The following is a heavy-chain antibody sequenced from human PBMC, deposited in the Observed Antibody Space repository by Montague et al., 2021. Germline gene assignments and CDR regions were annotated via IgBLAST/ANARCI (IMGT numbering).Heavy chain of an antibody. CDR1: GFTFSRYW. CDR3: VRDQVDYYDSPGDDFDY. J-gene: IGHJ4*02. D-gene: IGHD3-22*01. Sequence: SLRLSCAASGFTFSRYWMHWVRQVPGKGLVWVSRIKPDGSFISYADSVEGRFIISRDNAKNTLSLQMNSLRADDTAVYYCVRDQVDYYDSPGDDFDYWGQGTLVTVSS. V-gene: IGHV3-74*01. CDR2: IKPDGSFI.